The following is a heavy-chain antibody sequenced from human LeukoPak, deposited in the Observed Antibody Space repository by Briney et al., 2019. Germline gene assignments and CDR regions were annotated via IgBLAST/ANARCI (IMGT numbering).Heavy chain of an antibody. J-gene: IGHJ3*02. CDR1: GGTFSSYA. CDR3: ARGGAADPYDAFDI. D-gene: IGHD2-15*01. Sequence: SVKVSCKASGGTFSSYAISWVRQAPGQGLEWMGGIIPIFGTANYAQKFQGRVTITADESTSTAYMELSSLRSEDTAVYYCARGGAADPYDAFDIWGQGTMVTVSS. CDR2: IIPIFGTA. V-gene: IGHV1-69*13.